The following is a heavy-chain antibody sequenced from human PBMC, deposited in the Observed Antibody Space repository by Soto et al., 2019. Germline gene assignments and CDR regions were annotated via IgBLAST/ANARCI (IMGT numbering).Heavy chain of an antibody. CDR1: GGSISSGDYW. V-gene: IGHV4-30-4*08. D-gene: IGHD1-1*01. CDR2: MSSTGNT. J-gene: IGHJ3*02. CDR3: ARDRPGTGRNAFDI. Sequence: QVQLLESGPGLVKPAQTLSLTCTVSGGSISSGDYWWSWIRQPPGKGLEWIGYMSSTGNTYYKPSLKSRATISVDTSKIQLSLKVNSVTAADTAVYYCARDRPGTGRNAFDIWGQGTMVTVSS.